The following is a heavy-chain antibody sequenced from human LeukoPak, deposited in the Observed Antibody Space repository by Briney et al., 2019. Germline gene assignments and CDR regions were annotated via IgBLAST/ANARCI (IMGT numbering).Heavy chain of an antibody. CDR2: INQDGSDK. D-gene: IGHD3-22*01. CDR3: AKFTRSSRHCL. Sequence: GGSLRLSCAASGFTFSSYWMSWVRQAPGKGLEWVANINQDGSDKNYVDSVKGRFTISRDNAKNSLYLQMNSLRAEDTAVYYCAKFTRSSRHCLWGQGILVTVYS. CDR1: GFTFSSYW. J-gene: IGHJ4*02. V-gene: IGHV3-7*01.